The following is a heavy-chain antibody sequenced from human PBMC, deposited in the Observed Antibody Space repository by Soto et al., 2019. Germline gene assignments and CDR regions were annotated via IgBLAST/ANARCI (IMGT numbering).Heavy chain of an antibody. CDR1: GFSVISSY. Sequence: SLRLSCAASGFSVISSYMNWVRQAPGKGLEWVSVIDSGGSTDHADSVKGRFTISTDNSKNTVFLQMNSLRAEDTAVYFCAREIGYSSTWPAYWGQGTLVTVSS. V-gene: IGHV3-66*01. CDR3: AREIGYSSTWPAY. CDR2: IDSGGST. J-gene: IGHJ4*02. D-gene: IGHD6-13*01.